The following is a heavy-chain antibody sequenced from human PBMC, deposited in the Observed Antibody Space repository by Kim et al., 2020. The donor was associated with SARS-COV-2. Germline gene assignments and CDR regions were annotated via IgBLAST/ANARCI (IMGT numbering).Heavy chain of an antibody. CDR1: GFTFSTYG. CDR2: IWYDVSNK. D-gene: IGHD6-19*01. CDR3: AKGRAVAGSPVFYFYALDV. V-gene: IGHV3-33*06. J-gene: IGHJ6*02. Sequence: GGSLRLSCAASGFTFSTYGMHWVRQAPGKGLEWVALIWYDVSNKYYADSVKGRFTISRDNSKNTLYLQMNSLRAEDTAVYYCAKGRAVAGSPVFYFYALDVWGQGTTVTVSS.